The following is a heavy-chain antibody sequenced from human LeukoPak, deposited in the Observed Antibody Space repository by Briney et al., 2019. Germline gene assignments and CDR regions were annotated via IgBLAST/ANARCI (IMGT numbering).Heavy chain of an antibody. CDR1: GFTFSSYG. Sequence: PGRSLRLSCAASGFTFSSYGMHWVRQAPGKGLEWVAVIWYDGSNKYYADSVKGQSTISRDNSKNTLYLQMNSLRAEDTAVYYCAKEQSVAGFDYWGQGTLVTVSS. CDR2: IWYDGSNK. J-gene: IGHJ4*02. CDR3: AKEQSVAGFDY. V-gene: IGHV3-33*06. D-gene: IGHD6-19*01.